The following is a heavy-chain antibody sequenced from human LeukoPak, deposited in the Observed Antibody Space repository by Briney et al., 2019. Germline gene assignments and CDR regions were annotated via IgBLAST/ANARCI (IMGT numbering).Heavy chain of an antibody. J-gene: IGHJ4*02. CDR3: PRHGSSASSGWCRLDY. V-gene: IGHV4-59*08. CDR1: GGSISSYY. Sequence: SETLSLTCTVSGGSISSYYWSWIRQPPGKGLEWIGYFDHSGNTNYNPSLKSRVTISDDTSKNEFSLKLSSVTASDTAVYYCPRHGSSASSGWCRLDYWGQGTLVTVSS. CDR2: FDHSGNT. D-gene: IGHD6-19*01.